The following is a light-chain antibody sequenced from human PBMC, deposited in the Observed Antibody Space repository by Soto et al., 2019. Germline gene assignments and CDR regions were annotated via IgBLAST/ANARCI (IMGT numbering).Light chain of an antibody. J-gene: IGLJ3*02. CDR3: SSFRSGSTPGWV. CDR1: ISDVGGYSY. Sequence: QSALTQPASVSGSPGQSITISRTGTISDVGGYSYVSWYQQHPGKAPKLMIYEVSNRPSGVSTRFSGSKSGNTASLTISGLQAEDEADYHSSSFRSGSTPGWVFCGGTK. CDR2: EVS. V-gene: IGLV2-14*01.